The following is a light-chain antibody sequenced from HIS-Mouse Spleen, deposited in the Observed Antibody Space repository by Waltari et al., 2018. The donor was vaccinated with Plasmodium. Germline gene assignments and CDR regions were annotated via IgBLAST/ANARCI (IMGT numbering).Light chain of an antibody. J-gene: IGLJ3*02. CDR3: YSAADNNLV. CDR1: VLAKHY. CDR2: KDS. V-gene: IGLV3-27*01. Sequence: SYELTQPSSVSVSPGPTAGIPCPGDVLAKHYARWFQQKQGQAPVLVIYKDSERPSGIPERFSGSSSGTTVTLTISGAQVEDEADYYCYSAADNNLVFGGGTKLTVL.